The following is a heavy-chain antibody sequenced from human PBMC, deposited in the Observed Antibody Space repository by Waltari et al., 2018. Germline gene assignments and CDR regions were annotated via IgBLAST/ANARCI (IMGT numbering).Heavy chain of an antibody. Sequence: QVQLVQSGAEVKKPGSSVKVSCKASGGTFSSYAISWVRQAPGQGLEWMGRIIPIFGTANYAQKFQGRVTITADKSTSTAYMELSSLRSEDTAVYYCARDLEGTMVQGVISGMDVWGQGTTVTVSS. CDR2: IIPIFGTA. J-gene: IGHJ6*02. CDR1: GGTFSSYA. V-gene: IGHV1-69*08. D-gene: IGHD3-10*01. CDR3: ARDLEGTMVQGVISGMDV.